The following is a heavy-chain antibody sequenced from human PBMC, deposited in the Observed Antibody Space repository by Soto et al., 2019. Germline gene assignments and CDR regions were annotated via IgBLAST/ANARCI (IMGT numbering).Heavy chain of an antibody. D-gene: IGHD3-22*01. CDR1: GGSISSGGYS. Sequence: PSETLSLTCAVSGGSISSGGYSWSWIRQPPGKGLEWIGYIYHSGSTYYNPSLKSRVTISVDRSKNQFSLKLSSVTAADTAVYYCARVKARPYYDSSGYHLPVFDYWGQGTLVTVSS. V-gene: IGHV4-30-2*01. J-gene: IGHJ4*02. CDR2: IYHSGST. CDR3: ARVKARPYYDSSGYHLPVFDY.